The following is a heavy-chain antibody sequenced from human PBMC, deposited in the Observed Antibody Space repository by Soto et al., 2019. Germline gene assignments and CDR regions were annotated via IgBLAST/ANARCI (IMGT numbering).Heavy chain of an antibody. CDR2: IYSGGST. CDR3: ARDKIGQEPYYYYGMDV. J-gene: IGHJ6*02. Sequence: EVQLVESGGGLVQPGGSLRLSCAASGFTVSSNYMSWVRQAPGKGLEWVSVIYSGGSTYYADSVKGRFTISRDNSKNTLYLQMNSLRAEDTAVYYCARDKIGQEPYYYYGMDVWGQGTTVTVSS. CDR1: GFTVSSNY. V-gene: IGHV3-66*01. D-gene: IGHD1-26*01.